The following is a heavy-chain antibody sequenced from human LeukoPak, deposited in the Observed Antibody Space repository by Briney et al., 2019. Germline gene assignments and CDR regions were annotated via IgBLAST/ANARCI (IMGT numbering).Heavy chain of an antibody. CDR2: IWYDGSNK. CDR1: GFTFDDYV. V-gene: IGHV3-33*08. CDR3: ARDSTTVVVVAATPDY. J-gene: IGHJ4*02. Sequence: GGSLRLSCAASGFTFDDYVMHWVRQAPGKGLEWVAVIWYDGSNKYYADSVKGRFTISRDNSKNTLYLQMNSLRAEDTAVYYCARDSTTVVVVAATPDYWGQGTLVTVSS. D-gene: IGHD2-15*01.